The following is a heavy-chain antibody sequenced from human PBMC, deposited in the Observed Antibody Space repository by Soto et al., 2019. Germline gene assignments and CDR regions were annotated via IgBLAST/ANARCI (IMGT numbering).Heavy chain of an antibody. CDR2: MYYSGST. V-gene: IGHV4-31*03. CDR1: GGSINSGGYY. CDR3: ARGYRQSGYSSSWVFDY. J-gene: IGHJ4*02. Sequence: QVQLRESGPGLVKPSQTLSLTCTVSGGSINSGGYYWNWIRQHPGKGLEWIGYMYYSGSTYYNPFLRSRVIISADTSENHFSLKLGSVTAAATAVYFCARGYRQSGYSSSWVFDYLGQGTLVNVSS. D-gene: IGHD6-13*01.